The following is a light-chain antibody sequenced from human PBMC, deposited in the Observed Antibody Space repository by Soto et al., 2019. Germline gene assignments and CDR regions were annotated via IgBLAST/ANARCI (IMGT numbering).Light chain of an antibody. CDR3: QHYGGLWT. J-gene: IGKJ1*01. CDR1: QSIGNR. Sequence: LQMTQSPSTLSPSIGDRITISCRASQSIGNRLAWYQQKPGTAPKVLIYDASTLESGVPLRFSGSGSGTNFILTISSLQPDDFATYYCQHYGGLWTFGLGTKVDIK. CDR2: DAS. V-gene: IGKV1-5*01.